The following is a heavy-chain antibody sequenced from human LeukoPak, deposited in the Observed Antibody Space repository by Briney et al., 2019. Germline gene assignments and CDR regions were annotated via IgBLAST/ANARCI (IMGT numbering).Heavy chain of an antibody. Sequence: GESLKISCKGSGYSFTSYWIGWVRQMPGKGREWMGIIYPGDSDTRYSPSFQGQVTISADKSISTAYLQWSSLKASDTAMYYCARTRWGYSYVYYYYMDVWGKGTTVTVSS. D-gene: IGHD5-18*01. CDR3: ARTRWGYSYVYYYYMDV. J-gene: IGHJ6*03. V-gene: IGHV5-51*01. CDR1: GYSFTSYW. CDR2: IYPGDSDT.